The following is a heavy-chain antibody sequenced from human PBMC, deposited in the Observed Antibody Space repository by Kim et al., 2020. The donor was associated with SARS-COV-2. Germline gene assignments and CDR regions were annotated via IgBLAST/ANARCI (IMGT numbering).Heavy chain of an antibody. D-gene: IGHD3-3*01. CDR3: TRGFFGIDY. CDR1: GFSFPTYS. V-gene: IGHV3-48*02. J-gene: IGHJ4*02. Sequence: GGSLRLSCAASGFSFPTYSMNWVRQAPGKGLEWVSYISPTSNIIYYRDSVKGRFAVSRDNAKNSLFLHMNRLSDEDTAVYYCTRGFFGIDYWGQGTPVSVSS. CDR2: ISPTSNII.